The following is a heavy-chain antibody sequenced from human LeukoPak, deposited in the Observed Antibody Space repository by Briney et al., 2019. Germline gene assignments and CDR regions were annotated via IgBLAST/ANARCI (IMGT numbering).Heavy chain of an antibody. CDR3: ARKPNAVYWFDP. J-gene: IGHJ5*02. CDR1: GYSISSDNW. Sequence: PSETLSLTCAVSGYSISSDNWWGWIRQPPGKGLVWIGYIHYSGITYYSPSLKSRVTLSVVTSKNQFSLRLSSVTAVDTAVYYCARKPNAVYWFDPWGQGTLVTVSS. V-gene: IGHV4-28*01. CDR2: IHYSGIT. D-gene: IGHD4/OR15-4a*01.